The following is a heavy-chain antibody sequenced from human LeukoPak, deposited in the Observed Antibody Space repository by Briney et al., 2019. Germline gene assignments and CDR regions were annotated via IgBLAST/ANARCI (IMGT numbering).Heavy chain of an antibody. CDR1: GGSISSSSYY. Sequence: PSETLSLTCTVSGGSISSSSYYWGWIRQPPGKGLEWIGSIYYSGSTYYNPSLKSRVTISVDTSKNQFSLKLSSVTAADTAVYYCARVEPLRDFWSGYQDGTNWFDPWGQGTLVTVSS. J-gene: IGHJ5*02. CDR2: IYYSGST. V-gene: IGHV4-39*07. CDR3: ARVEPLRDFWSGYQDGTNWFDP. D-gene: IGHD3-3*01.